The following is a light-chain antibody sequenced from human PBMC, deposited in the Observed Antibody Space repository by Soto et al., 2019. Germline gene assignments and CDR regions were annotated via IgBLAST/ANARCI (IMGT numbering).Light chain of an antibody. CDR3: MQALETPLT. J-gene: IGKJ5*01. V-gene: IGKV2-28*01. Sequence: EMVLTQSPLSLPVTPGEPASISFRSSQRLLHSSGYIYVDWYLQKPGQSPQLLIYLVSNRASGVPDRVSGSGSGTDFTLKISRVEAEDFVLYYCMQALETPLTFGQGTRLEIK. CDR2: LVS. CDR1: QRLLHSSGYIY.